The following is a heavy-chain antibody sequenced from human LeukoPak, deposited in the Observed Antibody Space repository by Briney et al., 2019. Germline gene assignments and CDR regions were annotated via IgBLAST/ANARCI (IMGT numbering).Heavy chain of an antibody. J-gene: IGHJ3*02. D-gene: IGHD3-22*01. CDR3: ATRFYYDSSDYECLDAFDI. CDR2: INPNSGGT. V-gene: IGHV1-2*02. Sequence: GASVKVSCKASGHTFTDYYMHWVRQAPGQGLEWMGWINPNSGGTNYAQKFQGRVTMTRDTSISAAYMELNSLRSDDTAVYYCATRFYYDSSDYECLDAFDIWGQGTMVTVSS. CDR1: GHTFTDYY.